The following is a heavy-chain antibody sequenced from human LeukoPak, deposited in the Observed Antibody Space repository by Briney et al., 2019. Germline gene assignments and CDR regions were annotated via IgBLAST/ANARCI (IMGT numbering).Heavy chain of an antibody. D-gene: IGHD3-10*01. Sequence: GGSLRLSCAASGFTFSSYAMHWVRQAPGKGLEWVAVISYDGSNKYYADSVKGRFTISRDNSKNTLYLQMNSLRAEDTAVYYCAGWYGSGSYYPMDVWGQGTTVTVSS. CDR1: GFTFSSYA. CDR3: AGWYGSGSYYPMDV. J-gene: IGHJ6*02. CDR2: ISYDGSNK. V-gene: IGHV3-30-3*01.